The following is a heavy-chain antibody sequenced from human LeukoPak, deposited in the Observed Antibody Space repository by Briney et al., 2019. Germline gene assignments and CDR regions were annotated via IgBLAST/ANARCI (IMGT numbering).Heavy chain of an antibody. J-gene: IGHJ4*02. CDR3: AKRGVVIRVILVGFHKEAYYFDS. Sequence: GGSLRLSCVASGFTFSSYAMHWVRQAPGKGLEYVSGISSNGGSTYYANSVKDRFNISRDNPKNTLYLQMNSLRAEDTAVYFCAKRGVVIRVILVGFHKEAYYFDSWGQGALVTVSS. CDR2: ISSNGGST. CDR1: GFTFSSYA. V-gene: IGHV3-64*01. D-gene: IGHD3-22*01.